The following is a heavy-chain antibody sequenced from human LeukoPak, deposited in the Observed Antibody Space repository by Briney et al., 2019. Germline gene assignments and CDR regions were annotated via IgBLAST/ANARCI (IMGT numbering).Heavy chain of an antibody. CDR2: ISGSGGST. V-gene: IGHV3-23*01. D-gene: IGHD6-13*01. Sequence: GGSLRLSCAASGFTFSSYAMSWVRQAPGKGPEWVSAISGSGGSTYCADSVKGRFTISRDNSKNTLYLQMNSLRAEDTAVYYCAKPPHSSSWYMSPSFDYWGQGTLVTVSS. CDR1: GFTFSSYA. CDR3: AKPPHSSSWYMSPSFDY. J-gene: IGHJ4*02.